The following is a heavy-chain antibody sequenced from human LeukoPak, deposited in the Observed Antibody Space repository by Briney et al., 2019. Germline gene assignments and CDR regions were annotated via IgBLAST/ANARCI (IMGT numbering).Heavy chain of an antibody. V-gene: IGHV3-23*01. J-gene: IGHJ4*02. CDR1: GFTFSSYA. CDR2: ISGSGGST. Sequence: GGSLRLSCAASGFTFSSYAMSWVRQAPGKGLEWVSAISGSGGSTYYADSVKGRFTISRDNAKNSLYLQMNSLKPEDTALYYCAKVGGGYGFYFDCWGQGTLVTVSS. CDR3: AKVGGGYGFYFDC. D-gene: IGHD5-12*01.